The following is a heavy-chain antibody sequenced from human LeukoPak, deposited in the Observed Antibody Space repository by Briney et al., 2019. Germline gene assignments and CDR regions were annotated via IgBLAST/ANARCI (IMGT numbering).Heavy chain of an antibody. D-gene: IGHD6-19*01. Sequence: PSETLSLTCTVSGGSTSSSDYYWAWVRQPPGKGPEWIGSIYSGSTYYNPSLKSRVTISVDTSKNHFSLKLSSVTAADTAVHYCARLVAVAGVFDYWGQGTLVTVSS. CDR3: ARLVAVAGVFDY. CDR2: IYSGST. CDR1: GGSTSSSDYY. J-gene: IGHJ4*02. V-gene: IGHV4-39*02.